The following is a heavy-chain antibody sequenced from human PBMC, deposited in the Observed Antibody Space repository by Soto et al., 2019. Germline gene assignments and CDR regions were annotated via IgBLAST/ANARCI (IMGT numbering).Heavy chain of an antibody. D-gene: IGHD6-19*01. CDR2: INPNSGGT. V-gene: IGHV1-2*04. J-gene: IGHJ6*02. CDR3: ASAKIAVAGPIYYGMDV. Sequence: ASVKVSCKASGYTFTGYCRHWVRQAPGQGLEWMGWINPNSGGTNYAQKFQGWVTMTRDTSISTAYMELSRLRSDDTSVYYCASAKIAVAGPIYYGMDVWGQGTTVTVSS. CDR1: GYTFTGYC.